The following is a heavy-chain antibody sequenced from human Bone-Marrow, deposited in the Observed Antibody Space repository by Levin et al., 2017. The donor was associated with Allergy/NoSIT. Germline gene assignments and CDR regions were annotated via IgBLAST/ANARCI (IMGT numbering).Heavy chain of an antibody. CDR1: GFTVSSNY. V-gene: IGHV3-53*01. D-gene: IGHD3-22*01. CDR2: IYSGGST. CDR3: ARGYYDSSGYSYYYYGMDG. J-gene: IGHJ6*02. Sequence: PGGSLRLSCAASGFTVSSNYMSWVRQAPGKGLEWVSVIYSGGSTYYADSVKGRFTISRDNSKNTLYLQMNSLRAEDTAVYYCARGYYDSSGYSYYYYGMDGWGQGTTVTVSS.